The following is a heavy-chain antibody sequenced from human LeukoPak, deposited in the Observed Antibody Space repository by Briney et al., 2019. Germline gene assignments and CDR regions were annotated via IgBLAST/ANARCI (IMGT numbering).Heavy chain of an antibody. CDR3: ARDKIVGPTTLDS. CDR1: GFTSSGYW. Sequence: PGGSLRLSCAASGFTSSGYWMSWVRQTPEKGLEWVANIKQDGSEKYYVDSVKGRFTISRDNAKSSLFLQMNSLRVGDTAVYYCARDKIVGPTTLDSWGQGTLVTVSS. D-gene: IGHD1-26*01. CDR2: IKQDGSEK. J-gene: IGHJ4*02. V-gene: IGHV3-7*01.